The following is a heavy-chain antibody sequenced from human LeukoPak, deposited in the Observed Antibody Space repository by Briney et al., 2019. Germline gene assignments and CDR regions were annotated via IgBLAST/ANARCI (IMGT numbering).Heavy chain of an antibody. CDR2: IYTSGST. V-gene: IGHV4-61*02. CDR1: GGSISSGSYY. Sequence: SETLSLTCTVSGGSISSGSYYWSWIRQPAGKGLEWIGRIYTSGSTNYNPSLKSRVTISVDTSKNQFSLKLSSVTAADTAVYYCAREGPPYYGDLTDYWGQGTLVTVSS. J-gene: IGHJ4*02. D-gene: IGHD4-17*01. CDR3: AREGPPYYGDLTDY.